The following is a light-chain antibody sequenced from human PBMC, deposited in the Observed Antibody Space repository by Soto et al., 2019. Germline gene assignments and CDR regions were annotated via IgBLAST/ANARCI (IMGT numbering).Light chain of an antibody. J-gene: IGKJ1*01. CDR3: QQYNNWPPWT. Sequence: EIVMTQSPAPLSVSPGERATLSCRASQSVSSNLAWYQQKPCQAPSLLIYGASTRATGIPASFSGSGSCTEFTLTIDSLQSADFVVDYCQQYNNWPPWTFGQGTKVEIK. CDR2: GAS. CDR1: QSVSSN. V-gene: IGKV3-15*01.